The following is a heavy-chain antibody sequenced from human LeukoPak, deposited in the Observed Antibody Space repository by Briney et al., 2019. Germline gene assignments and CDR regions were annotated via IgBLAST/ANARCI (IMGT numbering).Heavy chain of an antibody. CDR1: GYTFTSYG. D-gene: IGHD1-26*01. CDR2: ISAYNGNT. CDR3: ARDSLIVGATTVMEQGFDY. J-gene: IGHJ4*02. Sequence: ASVKVSCKASGYTFTSYGISWVRQAPGQGLEWMGWISAYNGNTNYAQKLQGRVTMTTDTSTSTAYMELRSLRSDDTAVYYCARDSLIVGATTVMEQGFDYWGQGTLVTVSS. V-gene: IGHV1-18*01.